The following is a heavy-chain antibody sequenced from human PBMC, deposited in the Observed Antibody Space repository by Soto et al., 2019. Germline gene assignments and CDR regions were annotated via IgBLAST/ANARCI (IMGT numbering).Heavy chain of an antibody. J-gene: IGHJ6*02. CDR1: GFTFRNNV. V-gene: IGHV3-23*04. Sequence: EVQLVESGGGLVQPGGSLRLSCAASGFTFRNNVMNWVRQAPGRGLEWVSAITDNGGSTYYADSVKGRCTISRDTSKNTLYLQMNSLRAEDTAVYYCAKEVYGAARGGMDVWGQGTTVTVSS. CDR3: AKEVYGAARGGMDV. D-gene: IGHD3-10*01. CDR2: ITDNGGST.